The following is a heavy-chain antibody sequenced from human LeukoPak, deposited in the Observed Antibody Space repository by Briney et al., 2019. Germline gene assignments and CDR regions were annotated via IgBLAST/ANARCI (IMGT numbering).Heavy chain of an antibody. CDR1: DGSISSGNYY. D-gene: IGHD2-2*01. V-gene: IGHV4-61*02. CDR3: ARVIVGVPAARASGGVYYMDV. J-gene: IGHJ6*03. Sequence: SEALSLTGTVTDGSISSGNYYWSCIRPPAGEGVEWIGRIYTSRSTNYNPAHRRRFTISVDTSKHQFSLQLSSVTAADTAVYYCARVIVGVPAARASGGVYYMDVWGKGTTVTVSS. CDR2: IYTSRST.